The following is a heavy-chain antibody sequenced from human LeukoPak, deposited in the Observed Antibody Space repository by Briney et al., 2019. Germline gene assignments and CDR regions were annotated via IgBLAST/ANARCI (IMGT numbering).Heavy chain of an antibody. CDR3: ARDKTGCSSGWYLGGNYFDY. J-gene: IGHJ4*02. V-gene: IGHV1-18*01. CDR1: GYTFTSYG. D-gene: IGHD6-19*01. CDR2: ISAYNGNT. Sequence: ASVKVSCKASGYTFTSYGISWVRQAPGQGLEWMGWISAYNGNTNYAQKLQGRVTMTTDTSTSTAYMELRSLRSDDTAVYYCARDKTGCSSGWYLGGNYFDYWGQGTLVTVSS.